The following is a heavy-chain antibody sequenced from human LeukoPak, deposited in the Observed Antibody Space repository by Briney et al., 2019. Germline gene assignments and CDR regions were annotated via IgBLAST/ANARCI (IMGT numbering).Heavy chain of an antibody. CDR1: GGSISSGGYY. CDR3: ARGTPAPAFFFDY. D-gene: IGHD2-2*01. CDR2: IYYSGST. Sequence: SETLSLTCTVSGGSISSGGYYWSWIRQHPGKGLEWIGYIYYSGSTYYNPSLKSRVTISVDTSKNQFSLKLSSVTAADTAVYYCARGTPAPAFFFDYWGQGTLATVSS. J-gene: IGHJ4*02. V-gene: IGHV4-31*03.